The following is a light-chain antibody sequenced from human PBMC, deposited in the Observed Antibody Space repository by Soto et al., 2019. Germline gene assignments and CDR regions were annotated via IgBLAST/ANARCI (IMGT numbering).Light chain of an antibody. CDR3: QQYGSSSWT. CDR2: GAS. V-gene: IGKV3-20*01. J-gene: IGKJ1*01. CDR1: QSVSSSY. Sequence: EIVLTQSPGTLSLSPGERATLSCRASQSVSSSYLAWYQQKPGQAPRLLIYGASSRATGIPDMFSGSGSGTDVPLTISRLEPEDFSVYYCQQYGSSSWTFCQGTKVEIK.